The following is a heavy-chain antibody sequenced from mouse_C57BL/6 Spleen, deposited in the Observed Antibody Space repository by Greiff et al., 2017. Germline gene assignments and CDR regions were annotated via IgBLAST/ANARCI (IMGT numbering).Heavy chain of an antibody. V-gene: IGHV1-82*01. J-gene: IGHJ4*01. CDR2: IYPGDGDT. CDR3: ARPRYYVNYAMDY. Sequence: QVQLQQSGPELVKPGASVKISCKASGYAFSSSWMNWVKQRPGKGLEWIGRIYPGDGDTNYNGKFKGKATLTADKSSSAAYMQLSSLTSEDSAVYFCARPRYYVNYAMDYWGQGASVTVSS. CDR1: GYAFSSSW. D-gene: IGHD1-1*01.